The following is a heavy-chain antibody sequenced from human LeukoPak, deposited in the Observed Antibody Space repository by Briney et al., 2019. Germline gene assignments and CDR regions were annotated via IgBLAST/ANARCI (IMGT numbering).Heavy chain of an antibody. CDR2: ISGYNGNT. J-gene: IGHJ4*02. V-gene: IGHV1-18*01. CDR3: VRDWYYVPDY. D-gene: IGHD1-7*01. Sequence: ASVKVSCKPSGYTFTSSGISWVRQVPGQGLEWMGWISGYNGNTKYAQKLQGRVTMTTDTSTSTVYMELRSLRSDDTAVYYCVRDWYYVPDYWGQGTLVTVSS. CDR1: GYTFTSSG.